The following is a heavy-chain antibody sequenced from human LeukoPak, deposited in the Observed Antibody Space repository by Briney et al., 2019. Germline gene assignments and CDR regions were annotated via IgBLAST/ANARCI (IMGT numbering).Heavy chain of an antibody. CDR2: IRYDGSNK. D-gene: IGHD2-8*01. CDR1: GFTFSSYG. CDR3: ARLGYCTKGVCYGFDY. J-gene: IGHJ4*02. Sequence: PGGSLRLSCAASGFTFSSYGMHWVRQAPGKGLEWVAFIRYDGSNKYYADSVKGRFTISRDNSKNTLYLQMNSLRAEDTAVYYCARLGYCTKGVCYGFDYWGQGTLVTVSS. V-gene: IGHV3-30*02.